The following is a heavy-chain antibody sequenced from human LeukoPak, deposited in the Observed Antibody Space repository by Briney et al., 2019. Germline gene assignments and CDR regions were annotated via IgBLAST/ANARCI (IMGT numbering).Heavy chain of an antibody. V-gene: IGHV1-69*06. CDR1: GGTFSSYA. J-gene: IGHJ6*03. CDR2: IIPIFGTA. CDR3: ARTLAENSGYERHYYYMDV. D-gene: IGHD5-12*01. Sequence: SVKVSCKASGGTFSSYAISWVRQAPGQGLEWMGGIIPIFGTANYAQKFQGRVTITADKSTSTAYMELSSLRSEDTAVYYCARTLAENSGYERHYYYMDVWGKGTTVTVPS.